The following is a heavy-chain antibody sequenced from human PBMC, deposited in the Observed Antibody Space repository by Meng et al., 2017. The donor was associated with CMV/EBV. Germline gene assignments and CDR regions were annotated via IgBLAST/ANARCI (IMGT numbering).Heavy chain of an antibody. CDR2: ISYDGSNK. V-gene: IGHV3-30*04. D-gene: IGHD6-19*01. CDR1: GLTFSSYA. CDR3: ASGVLSSGCDY. Sequence: LCCAASGLTFSSYAMHWLRQAPGKGLEWVAVISYDGSNKCYADSVKGRFTISRDNSKNTLYLQMNSLRAEDTAVYYCASGVLSSGCDYWGQGTLVTVSS. J-gene: IGHJ4*02.